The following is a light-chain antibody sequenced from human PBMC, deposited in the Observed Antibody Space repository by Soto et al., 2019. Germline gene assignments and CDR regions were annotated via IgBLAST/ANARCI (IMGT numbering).Light chain of an antibody. V-gene: IGKV3-20*01. CDR1: QSVESAF. J-gene: IGKJ1*01. Sequence: EIVLTQSPGSLSLALGERATLSCRASQSVESAFFAWYQQKPRQPPRLIMYGASRSATGIPDRFSCSGSGTDFTLTRSRLEPEDFAVYYCQKYASSLTFGHGTKVEI. CDR3: QKYASSLT. CDR2: GAS.